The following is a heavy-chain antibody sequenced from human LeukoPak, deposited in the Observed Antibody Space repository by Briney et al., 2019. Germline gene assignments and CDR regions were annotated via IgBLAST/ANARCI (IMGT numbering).Heavy chain of an antibody. CDR1: GFTVNNNY. V-gene: IGHV3-53*01. Sequence: GGSLRLSCAASGFTVNNNYMSWVRQAPGKGLEWVSVIYSGDITYYADSVKGRFTISRDNSKDTLYLQMNSLRAEDTAVYYCARGSGYNYGFPDYWGQGTLVTVSS. D-gene: IGHD5-18*01. CDR3: ARGSGYNYGFPDY. J-gene: IGHJ4*02. CDR2: IYSGDIT.